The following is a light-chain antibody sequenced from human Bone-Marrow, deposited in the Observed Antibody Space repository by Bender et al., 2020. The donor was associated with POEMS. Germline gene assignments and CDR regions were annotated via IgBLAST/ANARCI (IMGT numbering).Light chain of an antibody. CDR1: SSDVGSYKF. J-gene: IGLJ3*02. CDR2: ESS. V-gene: IGLV2-23*01. CDR3: CSYAGSSTWV. Sequence: QSALTQPASVSGSPGQSITISCTGTSSDVGSYKFVSWYQQHPGKAPRLMIYESSKRPSGISDRFSGSKSGNKASLTISGLQAEDEADYYCCSYAGSSTWVFGGGTKVTVL.